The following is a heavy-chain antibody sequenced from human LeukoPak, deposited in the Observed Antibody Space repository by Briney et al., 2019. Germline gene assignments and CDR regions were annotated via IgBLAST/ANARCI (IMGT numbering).Heavy chain of an antibody. D-gene: IGHD5-18*01. CDR3: AREIGPIQLHLWSSAFDL. V-gene: IGHV1-2*02. CDR2: INPNSAVT. J-gene: IGHJ4*02. CDR1: RYTFTGYY. Sequence: ASVKVSCKASRYTFTGYYMYWVRQAPGQGLEWMGWINPNSAVTNYAQKFQGRVTMTRDTCISTAYMDLIRLRSDDTAEYYCAREIGPIQLHLWSSAFDLWGQGTLVTVSS.